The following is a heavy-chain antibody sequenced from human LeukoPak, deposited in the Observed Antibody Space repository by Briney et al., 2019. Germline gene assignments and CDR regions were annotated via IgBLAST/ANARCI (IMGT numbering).Heavy chain of an antibody. V-gene: IGHV3-48*03. J-gene: IGHJ3*02. CDR1: RFTFSSYE. CDR2: ISGSGIK. Sequence: GGSLRLSCAASRFTFSSYEMNWARQAPGKGLEWVSYISGSGIKHYADSVKGRFTISRDNAKNSLYLQMNSLRVEDTAVYYCAREDTGVAFDIWGQGTTVTV. CDR3: AREDTGVAFDI. D-gene: IGHD2-8*01.